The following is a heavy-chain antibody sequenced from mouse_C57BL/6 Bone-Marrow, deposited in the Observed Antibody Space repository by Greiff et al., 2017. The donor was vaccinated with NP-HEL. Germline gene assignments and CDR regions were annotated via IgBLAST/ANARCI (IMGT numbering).Heavy chain of an antibody. CDR2: LYPGSGNT. CDR3: ARASFITTDFAY. Sequence: QVQLQQSGPELVKPGASVKISCKASGYSFTSYYIHWVKQRPGQGLAWIGWLYPGSGNTKYNEQFKGKATLTADTSSSTAYLQLSSLTSDDSAVYYCARASFITTDFAYWGQGTLVTVSA. CDR1: GYSFTSYY. D-gene: IGHD1-1*01. J-gene: IGHJ3*01. V-gene: IGHV1-66*01.